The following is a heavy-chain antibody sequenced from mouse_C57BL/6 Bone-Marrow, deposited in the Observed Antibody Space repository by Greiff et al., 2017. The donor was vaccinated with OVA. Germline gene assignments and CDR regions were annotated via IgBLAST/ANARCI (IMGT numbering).Heavy chain of an antibody. Sequence: QVQLQHSGAELARPGASVKLSCKASGYTFTSYGISWVKQRTGQGLEWIGEIYPRSGNTYYNEKFKGKATLTADKSSSTAYMELRSLTSEDSAVYYCARRFIDFYGSSYDCWCHVTTLSDSS. V-gene: IGHV1-81*01. CDR1: GYTFTSYG. CDR3: ARRFIDFYGSSYDC. D-gene: IGHD1-1*01. CDR2: IYPRSGNT. J-gene: IGHJ2*01.